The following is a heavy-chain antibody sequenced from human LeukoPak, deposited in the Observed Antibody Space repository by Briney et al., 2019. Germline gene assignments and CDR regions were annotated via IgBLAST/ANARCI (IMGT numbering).Heavy chain of an antibody. CDR1: GGSIGIYY. Sequence: PSETLSLTCTVSGGSIGIYYWSWIRQPPGKGLEWIGYIYYSGSTNYNPSLKSRVTISVDTSKNQFSLKLSSVTAADTAVYYCARLGSGWYSSFYNWGQGTLVTVSS. V-gene: IGHV4-59*08. CDR3: ARLGSGWYSSFYN. J-gene: IGHJ4*02. D-gene: IGHD6-19*01. CDR2: IYYSGST.